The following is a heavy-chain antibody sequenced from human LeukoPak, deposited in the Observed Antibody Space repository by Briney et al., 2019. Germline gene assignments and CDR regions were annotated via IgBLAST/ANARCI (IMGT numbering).Heavy chain of an antibody. CDR1: GYTFTSYG. CDR2: ISAYNGNT. V-gene: IGHV1-18*01. CDR3: ARVSGYANYYYYMDV. D-gene: IGHD5-12*01. Sequence: ASVKVSCKASGYTFTSYGISWVRQAPGQGPEWMGWISAYNGNTNYAQKLQGRVTMTTDTSTSTAYMELRSLSSDDTAVYYCARVSGYANYYYYMDVWGKGTTVTVSS. J-gene: IGHJ6*03.